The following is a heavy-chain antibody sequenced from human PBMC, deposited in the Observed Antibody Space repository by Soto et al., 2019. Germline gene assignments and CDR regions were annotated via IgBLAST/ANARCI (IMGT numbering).Heavy chain of an antibody. CDR2: IKSKTDGGTT. CDR1: GFTFSNAW. V-gene: IGHV3-15*01. J-gene: IGHJ6*02. Sequence: GGSLRLSCAASGFTFSNAWMSWVRQAPGKGLEWVGRIKSKTDGGTTDYAAPVKGRFTISRDDSKNTLYLQMNSLRAEDTAVYYCAGSVGGVVPAASYYYYGMDVWGQGTTVTVSS. D-gene: IGHD2-2*01. CDR3: AGSVGGVVPAASYYYYGMDV.